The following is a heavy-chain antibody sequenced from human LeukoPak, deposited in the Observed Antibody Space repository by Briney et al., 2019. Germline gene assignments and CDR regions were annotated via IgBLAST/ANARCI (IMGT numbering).Heavy chain of an antibody. CDR1: GGSISSYY. CDR2: IYYSGST. V-gene: IGHV4-39*07. Sequence: KPSETLSLTCTVSGGSISSYYWSWIRQPPGKGLEWIGSIYYSGSTYYNPSLKSRVTILVDTSKNQFSLKVSSVTAADTAFYYCARHSSSSRPNFDYWGQGTLVTVSS. D-gene: IGHD6-13*01. CDR3: ARHSSSSRPNFDY. J-gene: IGHJ4*02.